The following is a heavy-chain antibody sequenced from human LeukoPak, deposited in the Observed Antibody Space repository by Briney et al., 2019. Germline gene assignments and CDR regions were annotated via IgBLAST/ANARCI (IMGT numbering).Heavy chain of an antibody. V-gene: IGHV3-23*01. CDR2: ISGSSTTT. Sequence: QTGGSLRLSCAASGFTFSSYAMSWVRQAPGKGLEWVSTISGSSTTTYYADSVKGRFTISRDNSKNTLYLQMNSLRAEDTAVYYCAKRPVVVITTPYFDYWGQGTLVTVSS. CDR3: AKRPVVVITTPYFDY. J-gene: IGHJ4*02. CDR1: GFTFSSYA. D-gene: IGHD3-22*01.